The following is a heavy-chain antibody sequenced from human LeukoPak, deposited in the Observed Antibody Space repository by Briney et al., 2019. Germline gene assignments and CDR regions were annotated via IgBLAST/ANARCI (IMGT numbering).Heavy chain of an antibody. CDR1: GGSFSGYS. Sequence: SETLSLTCAVYGGSFSGYSWSWIRQPPGKGLEWIGEINHSGSTNYNPSLKSRVTISVGTPKNQFSLKLSSVTAADTAVYYCARGGSGYYYYYYYYMDVWGKGTTVTVSS. CDR2: INHSGST. CDR3: ARGGSGYYYYYYYYMDV. V-gene: IGHV4-34*01. D-gene: IGHD3-22*01. J-gene: IGHJ6*03.